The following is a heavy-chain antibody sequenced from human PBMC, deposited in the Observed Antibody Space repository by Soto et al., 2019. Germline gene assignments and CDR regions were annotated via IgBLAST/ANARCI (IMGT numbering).Heavy chain of an antibody. Sequence: GGSLRLSCAASGFTFSSYAMHWVRQAPGKGLEWVAVISYDGSNKYYADSVKGRFTISRDNSKNTLYLQMNSLRAEDTAVYYCASQGDYPTYYYYGMDVWGQGTTVTVSS. J-gene: IGHJ6*02. D-gene: IGHD4-17*01. CDR2: ISYDGSNK. CDR3: ASQGDYPTYYYYGMDV. V-gene: IGHV3-30-3*01. CDR1: GFTFSSYA.